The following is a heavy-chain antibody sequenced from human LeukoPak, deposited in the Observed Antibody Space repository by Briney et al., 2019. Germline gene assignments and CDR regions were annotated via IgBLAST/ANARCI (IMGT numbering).Heavy chain of an antibody. CDR2: IKSKTDDGTT. D-gene: IGHD3-10*01. V-gene: IGHV3-15*01. Sequence: PGGSLRLSCAASVFTLSNAWMSCGRQAPGEGGECVGRIKSKTDDGTTDYAAPVKGRFTISRDDSKNTLYLQMNSLKTEDTAVYYCTTDLGITMVRGVIPWGQGTLVTVSS. CDR1: VFTLSNAW. CDR3: TTDLGITMVRGVIP. J-gene: IGHJ5*02.